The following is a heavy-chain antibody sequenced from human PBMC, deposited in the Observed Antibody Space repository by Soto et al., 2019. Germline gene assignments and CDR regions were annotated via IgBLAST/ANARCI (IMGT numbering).Heavy chain of an antibody. CDR2: ISSSGSTI. Sequence: GGSLRLSCAASGFTFSDYYMSWIRQAPGKGLEWVSYISSSGSTIYYADSVRGRFTISRDNAKNSLYLQMNSLRAEDTAVYYCARDMGYGDATFDYWGQGTLVTVSS. D-gene: IGHD4-17*01. J-gene: IGHJ4*02. V-gene: IGHV3-11*01. CDR1: GFTFSDYY. CDR3: ARDMGYGDATFDY.